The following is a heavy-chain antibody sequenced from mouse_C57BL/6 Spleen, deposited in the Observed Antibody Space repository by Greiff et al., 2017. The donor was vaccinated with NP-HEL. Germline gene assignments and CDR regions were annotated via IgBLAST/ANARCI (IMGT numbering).Heavy chain of an antibody. CDR3: TGENYSKAWFAY. D-gene: IGHD2-5*01. V-gene: IGHV6-3*01. J-gene: IGHJ3*01. CDR2: IRLKSDNYAT. Sequence: EVKLVESGGGLVQPGGSMKLSCVASGFTFSNYWMNWVRQSPEKGLEWVAQIRLKSDNYATHYAESVKGRFTISRDDSKSSVYLQMNNLRAEDTGIYYCTGENYSKAWFAYWGQGTLVTVSA. CDR1: GFTFSNYW.